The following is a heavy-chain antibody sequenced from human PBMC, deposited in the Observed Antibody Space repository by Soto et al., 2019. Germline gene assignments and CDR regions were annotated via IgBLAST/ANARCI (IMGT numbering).Heavy chain of an antibody. J-gene: IGHJ4*02. CDR2: ISPSGGST. CDR3: ARDAPFHITGTTSDS. D-gene: IGHD1-7*01. Sequence: ASVKVSCKASGYTFTKYSLHWVRQAPGQGLEWVGMISPSGGSTDYAQKFQGRVTMTRDTSTSTVYMELSGLRSEDTAVYYCARDAPFHITGTTSDSWGQGTLVNVSS. CDR1: GYTFTKYS. V-gene: IGHV1-46*01.